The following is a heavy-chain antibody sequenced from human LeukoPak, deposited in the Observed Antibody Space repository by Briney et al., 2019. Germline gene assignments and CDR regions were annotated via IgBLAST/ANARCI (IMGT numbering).Heavy chain of an antibody. CDR1: GFTFSIQG. J-gene: IGHJ3*02. Sequence: PGRSLSLSCAASGFTFSIQGMHWVRQAPGKGLGWVAVIWYDGSNKYYADSVKGRFTISRDNSKNTMYLQMNSLRAEDTAVYYCARDFTMGGGYDAFDIWGQGTVSPVSS. V-gene: IGHV3-33*01. CDR3: ARDFTMGGGYDAFDI. D-gene: IGHD3-16*01. CDR2: IWYDGSNK.